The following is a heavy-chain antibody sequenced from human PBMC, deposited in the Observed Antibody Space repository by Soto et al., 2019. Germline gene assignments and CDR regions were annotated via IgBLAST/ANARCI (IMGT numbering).Heavy chain of an antibody. CDR2: IIPILGIA. D-gene: IGHD3-3*01. CDR1: GGTFSSYT. CDR3: ARGRAFTYYDFWSTSGFDP. Sequence: ASVKVSCKASGGTFSSYTISWVRQAPGQGLEWMGRIIPILGIANYAQKFQGRVTITADKSTSTAYMELSSLRSDDTAVYYCARGRAFTYYDFWSTSGFDPWGQGTLVTVSS. J-gene: IGHJ5*02. V-gene: IGHV1-69*02.